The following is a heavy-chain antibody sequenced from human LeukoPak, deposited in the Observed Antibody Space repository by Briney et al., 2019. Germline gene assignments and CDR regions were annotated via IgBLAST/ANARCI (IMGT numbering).Heavy chain of an antibody. CDR1: GGSISSYY. Sequence: SETLSLTCTVSGGSISSYYWSWIRQPPGKGLEWIGYIYYSGSTNYNPSLKSRVTISVDTSKNQFSLKVSSVTAADTAVYYCARDARGSSYMDVWGQGTTVTVSS. D-gene: IGHD3-10*01. V-gene: IGHV4-59*01. CDR2: IYYSGST. CDR3: ARDARGSSYMDV. J-gene: IGHJ6*02.